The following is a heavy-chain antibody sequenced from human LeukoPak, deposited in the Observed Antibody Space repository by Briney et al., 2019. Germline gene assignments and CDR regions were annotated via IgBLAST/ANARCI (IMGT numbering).Heavy chain of an antibody. J-gene: IGHJ4*02. V-gene: IGHV4-4*09. CDR2: IYTSGST. D-gene: IGHD1-26*01. Sequence: ETLSLTCTVSGGSISSYYWSWIRQPPGEGLEWIGYIYTSGSTNYNPSLKSRVTISVDTSKNQFSLKLSSVTAADTAVYYCASRSYYSYFDYWGQGTLVTVSS. CDR3: ASRSYYSYFDY. CDR1: GGSISSYY.